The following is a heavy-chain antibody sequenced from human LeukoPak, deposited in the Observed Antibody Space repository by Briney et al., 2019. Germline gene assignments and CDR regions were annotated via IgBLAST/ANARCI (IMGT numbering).Heavy chain of an antibody. CDR3: ARARSNCSGGSCYSDY. Sequence: ASVKVSCKASGYTFTDYYMHWVRQAPGQGLEWMGWINPNSGGTNYAQKFQGRVTMTRDTSISTAYMELSRLRSDDTAVYYCARARSNCSGGSCYSDYWGQGTLVTVSS. D-gene: IGHD2-15*01. CDR1: GYTFTDYY. J-gene: IGHJ4*02. V-gene: IGHV1-2*02. CDR2: INPNSGGT.